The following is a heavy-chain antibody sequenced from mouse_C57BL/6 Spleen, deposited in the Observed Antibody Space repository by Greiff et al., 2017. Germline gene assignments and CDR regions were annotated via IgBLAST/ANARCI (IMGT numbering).Heavy chain of an antibody. D-gene: IGHD2-4*01. CDR2: IHPNSGST. CDR1: GYTFTSYW. J-gene: IGHJ4*01. CDR3: ARIYYDYDREYYYAMDY. V-gene: IGHV1-64*01. Sequence: QVQLKQPGAELVKPGASVKLSCKASGYTFTSYWMHWVKQRPGQGLEWIGMIHPNSGSTNYNEKFKSKATLTVDKSSSTAYMQLSSLTSEDSAVYYCARIYYDYDREYYYAMDYWGQGTSVTVSS.